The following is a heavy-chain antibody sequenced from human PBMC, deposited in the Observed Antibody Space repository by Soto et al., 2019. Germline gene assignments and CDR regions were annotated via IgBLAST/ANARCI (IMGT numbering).Heavy chain of an antibody. Sequence: PGESLMLSCKTSGYNFAGYWIGWVRQMPGKGLEWLGIIFPGDSDTKYSPSFQGQVIISADKSIRTAYLQWSSLKASGTAIYYCARQSGMDVWGQGTTVTVSS. CDR1: GYNFAGYW. CDR3: ARQSGMDV. V-gene: IGHV5-51*01. CDR2: IFPGDSDT. D-gene: IGHD5-12*01. J-gene: IGHJ6*02.